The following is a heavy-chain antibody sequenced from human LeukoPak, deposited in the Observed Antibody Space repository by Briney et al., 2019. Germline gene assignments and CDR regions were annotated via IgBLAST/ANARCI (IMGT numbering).Heavy chain of an antibody. CDR3: AKESDSGYHSEGPKN. CDR2: VRNDGSNE. Sequence: GGSLRLSCAASGFVLSDYGMHWVRQAPGKGLEWVAFVRNDGSNEYYVGSVNGRFTISRDKSKNTLYLKMNRLRAEDTAVYSCAKESDSGYHSEGPKNWGLGTLVTVSS. J-gene: IGHJ1*01. D-gene: IGHD5-12*01. CDR1: GFVLSDYG. V-gene: IGHV3-30*02.